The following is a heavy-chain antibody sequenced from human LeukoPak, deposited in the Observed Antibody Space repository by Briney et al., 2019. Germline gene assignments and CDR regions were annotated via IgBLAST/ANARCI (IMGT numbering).Heavy chain of an antibody. D-gene: IGHD3-10*01. CDR3: AREKGRGVISPYYDY. Sequence: GGSLRLSCAASGLTVRSNYMSWVRQAPGKGLEWVSVIYSGGSTYYEDSVKGRFTISRDNSKNTLSLQMNSLRAEDTAVYYCAREKGRGVISPYYDYWGQGTLVTVSS. CDR2: IYSGGST. J-gene: IGHJ4*02. V-gene: IGHV3-53*01. CDR1: GLTVRSNY.